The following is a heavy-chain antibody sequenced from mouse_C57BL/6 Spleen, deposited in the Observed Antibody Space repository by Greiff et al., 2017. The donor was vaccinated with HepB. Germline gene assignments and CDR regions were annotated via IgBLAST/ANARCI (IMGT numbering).Heavy chain of an antibody. J-gene: IGHJ2*01. CDR1: GFTFSSYG. CDR2: ISSGGSYT. CDR3: ARENTTRGDY. Sequence: EVQLVESGGDLVKPGGSLKLSCAASGFTFSSYGMSWVRQTPDKRLEWVATISSGGSYTYYPDSVKGRFTISRDNAKNTLYLQMSSLKSEDTAMYYCARENTTRGDYWGQGTTLTVSS. V-gene: IGHV5-6*01. D-gene: IGHD1-1*01.